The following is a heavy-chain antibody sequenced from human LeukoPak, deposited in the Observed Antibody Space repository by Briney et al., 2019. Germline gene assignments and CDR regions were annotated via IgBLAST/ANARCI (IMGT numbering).Heavy chain of an antibody. J-gene: IGHJ4*02. D-gene: IGHD3-3*01. Sequence: ASVKVSCKASGYTFTSYDINWVRQATGQGLEWMGWMNPNGGNTGYAQKFQGRVTITRNTSISTAYMELSSLRSEDTAVYYCARGITIFGVVFKRGIFDYWGQGTLVTVSS. V-gene: IGHV1-8*03. CDR3: ARGITIFGVVFKRGIFDY. CDR1: GYTFTSYD. CDR2: MNPNGGNT.